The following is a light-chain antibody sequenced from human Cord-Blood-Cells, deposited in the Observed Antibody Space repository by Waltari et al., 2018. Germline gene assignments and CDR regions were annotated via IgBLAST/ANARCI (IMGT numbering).Light chain of an antibody. V-gene: IGKV1-39*01. Sequence: DIQMTQSPSSLSASVGDRVTITCRASQSISSYLNWYQQKPGKAPKLLIYAASSLQSGVPSRFSGSGSGTDFTLTISSLQPEDFATYYCQQSYSTPLVTCGGGTKVEIK. CDR1: QSISSY. CDR3: QQSYSTPLVT. J-gene: IGKJ4*01. CDR2: AAS.